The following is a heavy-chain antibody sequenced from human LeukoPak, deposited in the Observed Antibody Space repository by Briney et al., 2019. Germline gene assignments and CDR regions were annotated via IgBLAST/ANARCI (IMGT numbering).Heavy chain of an antibody. Sequence: PGGSLRLSCAASGFTFSSYWMSWVRQAPGKGLEWVANIKQDGIEKYYVDSVKGRFTISRDNAKNSLYLQMNSLRAEDTAVYFCARESLVSGTTRGNYYYYGMDVWGQGSTVTVSS. CDR3: ARESLVSGTTRGNYYYYGMDV. D-gene: IGHD1-7*01. V-gene: IGHV3-7*01. CDR1: GFTFSSYW. J-gene: IGHJ6*02. CDR2: IKQDGIEK.